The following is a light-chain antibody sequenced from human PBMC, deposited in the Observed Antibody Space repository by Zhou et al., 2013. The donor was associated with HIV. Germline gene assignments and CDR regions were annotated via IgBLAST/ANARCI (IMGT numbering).Light chain of an antibody. Sequence: ETVLMQSPGTLSLSAGEEATLSCRASQTINNSYLAWYQQIPGQAPRLLIYGTSNRAAGIPDRFSGSGSGTDFTLTVSRLEPGDFAVYYCQHFDDSPMYTFGQGTKLEIK. CDR1: QTINNSY. V-gene: IGKV3-20*01. J-gene: IGKJ2*01. CDR2: GTS. CDR3: QHFDDSPMYT.